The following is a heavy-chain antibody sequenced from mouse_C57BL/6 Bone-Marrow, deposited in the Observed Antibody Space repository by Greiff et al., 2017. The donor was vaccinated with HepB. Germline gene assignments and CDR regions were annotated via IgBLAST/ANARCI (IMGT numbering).Heavy chain of an antibody. CDR2: IDPSDSET. D-gene: IGHD2-3*01. Sequence: QVQLKQPGAELVRPGSSVKLSCKASGYTFTSYWMHWVKQRPIQGLEWIGNIDPSDSETHYNQKFKDKATLTVDKSSSTAYMQLSSLTSEDSAVYYCARENFMGMDGYYAWYFDVWGTGTTVTVSS. CDR3: ARENFMGMDGYYAWYFDV. CDR1: GYTFTSYW. J-gene: IGHJ1*03. V-gene: IGHV1-52*01.